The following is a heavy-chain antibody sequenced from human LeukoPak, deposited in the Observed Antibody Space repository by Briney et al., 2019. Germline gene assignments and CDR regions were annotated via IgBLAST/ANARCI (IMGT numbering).Heavy chain of an antibody. CDR1: RLSFSTYG. D-gene: IGHD3-10*01. V-gene: IGHV3-30*18. Sequence: GGSLRLSCAASRLSFSTYGMHWVRQAPGKGLEWVAVISHDGSYKYYANSVKGRFTISRDNSKNTLYLQMNNLRTEDTAVYYCVKDWGSYFASGSSYFDYWGQGTLVTVSS. CDR2: ISHDGSYK. J-gene: IGHJ4*02. CDR3: VKDWGSYFASGSSYFDY.